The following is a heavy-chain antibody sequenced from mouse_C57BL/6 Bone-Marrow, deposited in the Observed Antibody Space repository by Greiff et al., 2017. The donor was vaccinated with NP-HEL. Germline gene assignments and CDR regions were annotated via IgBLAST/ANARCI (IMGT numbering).Heavy chain of an antibody. V-gene: IGHV1-26*01. D-gene: IGHD2-2*01. CDR2: INPNNGGT. Sequence: EVQLQQSGPELVKPGASVKISCKASGYTFTDYYMNWVKQSHGKSLEWIGDINPNNGGTSYNQKFKGKATLTVDKSSSTAYMELRSLTSEDSAVYYCARLLYYGYDGYCFDYWGQGTTLTVSS. J-gene: IGHJ2*01. CDR1: GYTFTDYY. CDR3: ARLLYYGYDGYCFDY.